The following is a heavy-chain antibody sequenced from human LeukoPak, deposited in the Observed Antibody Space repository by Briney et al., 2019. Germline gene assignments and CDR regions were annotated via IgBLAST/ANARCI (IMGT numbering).Heavy chain of an antibody. D-gene: IGHD3-10*01. CDR1: GFTFSSYS. V-gene: IGHV3-21*01. CDR2: ISSGTSYI. J-gene: IGHJ5*02. CDR3: ARAGNYYGRHTNWFDP. Sequence: GGSLRLSCAASGFTFSSYSMNWVRQAPGKGLEWVSSISSGTSYIYYADSVKGRFTISRDNAKNSLYLQMNSLRAENTAVYYCARAGNYYGRHTNWFDPWGQGTLVTVSS.